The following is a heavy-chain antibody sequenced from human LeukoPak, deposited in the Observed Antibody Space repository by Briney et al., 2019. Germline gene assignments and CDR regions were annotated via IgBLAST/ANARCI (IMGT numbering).Heavy chain of an antibody. D-gene: IGHD3-9*01. V-gene: IGHV1-8*01. J-gene: IGHJ5*02. CDR3: ARATYYDILTGYYWRTNWFDP. Sequence: GASAKVSCKASGYTFTSYDINWVRQATGQGLEWMGWMNPNSGNTGYAQKFQGRVTMTRNTSISTAYMELSSLRSEDTAVYYCARATYYDILTGYYWRTNWFDPWGQGTLVTVSS. CDR2: MNPNSGNT. CDR1: GYTFTSYD.